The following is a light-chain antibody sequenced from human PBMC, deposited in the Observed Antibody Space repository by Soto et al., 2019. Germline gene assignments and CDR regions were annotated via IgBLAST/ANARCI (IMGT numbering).Light chain of an antibody. Sequence: EIVLTQSPGTLSLSPGERATLSCRASQSVSSSYLAWYQQKPGQAPRLLIHGASSRATGIPDRFSGSGSGTDFTLTISRLEPEDFAVYYCQHYGNTPPSVTFGPGTKVDIK. J-gene: IGKJ3*01. CDR3: QHYGNTPPSVT. V-gene: IGKV3-20*01. CDR2: GAS. CDR1: QSVSSSY.